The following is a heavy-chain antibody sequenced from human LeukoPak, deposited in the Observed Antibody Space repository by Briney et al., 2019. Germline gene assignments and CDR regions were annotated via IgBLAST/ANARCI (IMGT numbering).Heavy chain of an antibody. V-gene: IGHV1-2*02. D-gene: IGHD6-13*01. CDR1: GYTFTGYY. CDR3: ARDSDPFIAAAGTDFDY. CDR2: INPNSGGT. Sequence: ASVKVSCKASGYTFTGYYMHWVRQAPGQGLEWMGWINPNSGGTNYAQKFQGRVTMTRDTSISTAYMELSRLRSDDTAVYYCARDSDPFIAAAGTDFDYWGQGTLVTVSS. J-gene: IGHJ4*02.